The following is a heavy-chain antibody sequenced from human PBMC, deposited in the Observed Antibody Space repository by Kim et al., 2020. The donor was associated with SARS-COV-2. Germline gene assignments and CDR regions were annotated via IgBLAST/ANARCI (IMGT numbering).Heavy chain of an antibody. Sequence: ASVKVSCKASGYTFTSYGISWVRQAPGQGLEWMGWISAYNGNTNYAQKLQGRVTMTTDTSTSTAYMELRSLRSDDTAVYYCARDHHYYGSGYYYYYGMDVWGQGTTVTVSS. CDR3: ARDHHYYGSGYYYYYGMDV. V-gene: IGHV1-18*01. CDR2: ISAYNGNT. J-gene: IGHJ6*02. D-gene: IGHD3-10*01. CDR1: GYTFTSYG.